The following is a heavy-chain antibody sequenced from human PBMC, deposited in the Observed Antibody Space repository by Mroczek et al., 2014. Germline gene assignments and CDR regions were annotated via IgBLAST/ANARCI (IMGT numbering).Heavy chain of an antibody. D-gene: IGHD3-22*01. J-gene: IGHJ2*01. CDR3: ARDGSGYQRGSYWYFDL. V-gene: IGHV4-31*03. CDR2: IYYSGST. CDR1: GGSISSGGYY. Sequence: QVQLQESGPGLVKPSQTLSLTCTVSGGSISSGGYYWSWIRQHPGKGLEWIGYIYYSGSTYYNPSLKSRVTISVDTSKNQFSLKLSSVTAADTAVYYCARDGSGYQRGSYWYFDLVGPWHPGPLSPQ.